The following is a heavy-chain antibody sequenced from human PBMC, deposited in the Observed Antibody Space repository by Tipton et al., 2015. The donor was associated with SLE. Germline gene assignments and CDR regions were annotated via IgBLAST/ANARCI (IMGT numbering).Heavy chain of an antibody. Sequence: TLSLTCTVSGGSISSGSYPWSWIRKPAGKGLEWIGYIYASGSTNYNPSLKSRVTISIDTSKNQFSLKLSSVTAADTAVYYCARDSGLGSSLDFDYWGQGTLVTVSA. V-gene: IGHV4-61*10. CDR2: IYASGST. D-gene: IGHD6-6*01. CDR3: ARDSGLGSSLDFDY. CDR1: GGSISSGSYP. J-gene: IGHJ4*02.